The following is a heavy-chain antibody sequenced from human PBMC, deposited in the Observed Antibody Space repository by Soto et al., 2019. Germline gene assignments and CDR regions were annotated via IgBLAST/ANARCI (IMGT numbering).Heavy chain of an antibody. CDR3: AGTSVTRYFDEPAY. Sequence: QVQLVQSGAEVKRPGASVKVSCKASGYTFTDYGFNWVRQAPGQGLEWMGWMSAYNDNTNYAHKFQDRVTMTTDTSTTTGYVGLRSLRSDDTALYYCAGTSVTRYFDEPAYWGPGTLVTVSS. D-gene: IGHD3-9*01. CDR2: MSAYNDNT. V-gene: IGHV1-18*01. CDR1: GYTFTDYG. J-gene: IGHJ4*02.